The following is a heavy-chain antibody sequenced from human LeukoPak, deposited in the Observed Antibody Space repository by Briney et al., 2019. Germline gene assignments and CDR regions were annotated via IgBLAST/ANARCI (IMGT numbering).Heavy chain of an antibody. CDR1: RFTLSNYW. CDR3: ARQRGSGCLDY. CDR2: IKQDGSET. D-gene: IGHD6-19*01. V-gene: IGHV3-7*01. Sequence: GGSLRLSSAPSRFTLSNYWMSWVRHAPGKGLEWVANIKQDGSETYYVDSVKGRFTISRDNAKNSLSLQMNSLRAEDTAVYYCARQRGSGCLDYWGQGTLVTVSS. J-gene: IGHJ4*02.